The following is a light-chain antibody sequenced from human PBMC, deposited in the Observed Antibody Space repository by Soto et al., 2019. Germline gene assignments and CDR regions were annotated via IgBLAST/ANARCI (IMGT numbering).Light chain of an antibody. CDR3: QSYGSSRT. V-gene: IGKV3-20*01. Sequence: EVVLTQSPGSLSLSPGDRATLSYRSSQSLVNTYVAWYQQKAGQAPRLLIFDASTRATGIPDRFSGRGSGTDFPLSISRLETEDFAVYYCQSYGSSRTFGHGTKVDIK. CDR2: DAS. J-gene: IGKJ1*01. CDR1: QSLVNTY.